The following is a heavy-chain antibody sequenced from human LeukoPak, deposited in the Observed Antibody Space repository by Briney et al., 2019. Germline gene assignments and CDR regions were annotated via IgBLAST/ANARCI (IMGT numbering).Heavy chain of an antibody. CDR3: ATLGLHNYRYGMDV. CDR1: GDSVTTYY. Sequence: SETLSLTCTVSGDSVTTYYWSWIRQPPGKGLEWLGYVYYSGSATYNPSLKSRVTISVDTSKNQFSLRLSSVTAADTAVYYCATLGLHNYRYGMDVWGQGTTVTVSS. D-gene: IGHD5-24*01. J-gene: IGHJ6*02. V-gene: IGHV4-59*02. CDR2: VYYSGSA.